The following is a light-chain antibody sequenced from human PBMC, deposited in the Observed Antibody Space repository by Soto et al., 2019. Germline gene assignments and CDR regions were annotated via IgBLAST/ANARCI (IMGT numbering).Light chain of an antibody. J-gene: IGKJ1*01. CDR2: DAS. Sequence: EIVLTQSPATLFLSPGETATLSCRASQSVSSYLAWYQQKPGQAPRLLIYDASNRATGIPARFSGSGSGTDFTLTISSLEPEDFAVYYCQQRSNWPPGWTFGQGTKLEIK. V-gene: IGKV3-11*01. CDR3: QQRSNWPPGWT. CDR1: QSVSSY.